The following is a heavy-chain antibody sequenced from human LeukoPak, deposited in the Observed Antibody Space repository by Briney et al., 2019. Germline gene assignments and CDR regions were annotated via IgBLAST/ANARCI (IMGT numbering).Heavy chain of an antibody. V-gene: IGHV4-59*01. J-gene: IGHJ3*02. CDR2: IYYSGST. D-gene: IGHD6-13*01. CDR3: ARDAAAAAGANDAFDI. Sequence: SETLSLTCTVSGGSISSYYWSWIRQPPGKGLEWIGYIYYSGSTNYNPSLKSRVTISVDTSKSQFSLKLSSVTAADTAVYYCARDAAAAAGANDAFDIWGQGTMVTVSS. CDR1: GGSISSYY.